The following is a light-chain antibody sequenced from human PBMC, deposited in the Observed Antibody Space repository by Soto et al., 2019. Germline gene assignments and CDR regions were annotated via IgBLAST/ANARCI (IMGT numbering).Light chain of an antibody. Sequence: QLVLTQPASVSGSPGQSITISCTGTSSDVGGYNYVSWYQQHPDKAPKLMIYEVSNRPSGVSNRFSGSKSGSTASLTISGLQAEDEADYYCSSYTSISTVVFGGGTKLTVL. J-gene: IGLJ2*01. V-gene: IGLV2-14*01. CDR3: SSYTSISTVV. CDR1: SSDVGGYNY. CDR2: EVS.